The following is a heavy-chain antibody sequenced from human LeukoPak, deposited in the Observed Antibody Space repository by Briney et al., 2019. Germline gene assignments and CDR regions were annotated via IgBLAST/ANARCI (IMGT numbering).Heavy chain of an antibody. CDR2: FHSSGST. V-gene: IGHV4-61*02. CDR1: GGSISRGSYY. J-gene: IGHJ1*01. CDR3: GRGGDYDSSGYYPAEHFQY. D-gene: IGHD3-22*01. Sequence: SQTLSLTCTVSGGSISRGSYYWSWIRQPAGKGLEWIGRFHSSGSTDYNPSLKSRVTISVDTSKNQFSLKATSVTAANTAVYYCGRGGDYDSSGYYPAEHFQYWGQGTLVTVSS.